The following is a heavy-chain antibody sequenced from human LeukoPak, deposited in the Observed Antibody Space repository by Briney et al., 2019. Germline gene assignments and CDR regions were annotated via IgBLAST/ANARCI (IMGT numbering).Heavy chain of an antibody. J-gene: IGHJ6*03. CDR3: ARSGLWFGELLPYKYYYYYMDV. V-gene: IGHV1-18*01. D-gene: IGHD3-10*01. CDR1: GYSFTSYG. CDR2: ISAYNGNT. Sequence: KTGESPKISCKGSGYSFTSYGISWVRQAPGQGLEWMGWISAYNGNTNYAQKLQGRVTMTTDTSTSTAYMELRSLRSDDTAVYYCARSGLWFGELLPYKYYYYYMDVWGKGTTVTVSS.